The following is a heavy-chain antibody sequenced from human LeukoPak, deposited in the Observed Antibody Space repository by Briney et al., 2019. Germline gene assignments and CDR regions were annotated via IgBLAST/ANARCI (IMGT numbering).Heavy chain of an antibody. J-gene: IGHJ3*02. D-gene: IGHD3-10*01. CDR3: ARGVDSGRPHDDFDM. CDR1: GYTFTSYW. CDR2: IYPGDSNT. V-gene: IGHV5-51*01. Sequence: GESLKISCKGSGYTFTSYWIGWVRQMPGKGLEWMGIIYPGDSNTRYSPPFEGQVTFSADRSISTAYLQWSSLKASDTAMYYCARGVDSGRPHDDFDMWGQGTMVTVSS.